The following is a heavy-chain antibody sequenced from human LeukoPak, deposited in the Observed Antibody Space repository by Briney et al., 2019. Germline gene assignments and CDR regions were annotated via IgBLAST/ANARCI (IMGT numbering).Heavy chain of an antibody. CDR3: ARDGLYSSSSWNWFDP. D-gene: IGHD6-6*01. CDR1: GYTFTSYG. J-gene: IGHJ5*02. CDR2: ISAYNGNT. V-gene: IGHV1-18*01. Sequence: ASVKVSCKASGYTFTSYGISWVRQAPGQGLEWMGWISAYNGNTNYAQKLQGRVTMTTDTSTSTAYMELRSLRSDDTAVYYCARDGLYSSSSWNWFDPWGQGTLVTVSS.